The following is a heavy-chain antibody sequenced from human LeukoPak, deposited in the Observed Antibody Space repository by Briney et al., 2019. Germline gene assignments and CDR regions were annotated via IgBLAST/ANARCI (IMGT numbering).Heavy chain of an antibody. CDR2: IHSTGSS. V-gene: IGHV4-59*08. CDR3: ARHVDYYGSGSYSH. J-gene: IGHJ4*02. CDR1: GDSIRNYY. D-gene: IGHD3-10*01. Sequence: PSETLSLTCTVSGDSIRNYYWSWIRQPPGKGLEWIGYIHSTGSSNYNPSLKSRVTISVDTSKNQFSLKLSSVTAADTAVYYCARHVDYYGSGSYSHWGQGTLVTVSS.